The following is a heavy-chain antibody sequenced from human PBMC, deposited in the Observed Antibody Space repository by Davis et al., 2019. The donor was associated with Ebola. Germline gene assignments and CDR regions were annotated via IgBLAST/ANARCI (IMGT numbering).Heavy chain of an antibody. J-gene: IGHJ6*02. CDR1: GGSFSGYY. D-gene: IGHD6-13*01. CDR2: INHSGST. V-gene: IGHV4-34*01. Sequence: PSETLSLTCAVYGGSFSGYYWSWIRQPPGKGLEWIGKINHSGSTNYNPSLKSRVTISVDTSKNQFSLKLSSVTAADTAVYYCARGYSSSWYAYYYYGMDVWGQGTTVTVSS. CDR3: ARGYSSSWYAYYYYGMDV.